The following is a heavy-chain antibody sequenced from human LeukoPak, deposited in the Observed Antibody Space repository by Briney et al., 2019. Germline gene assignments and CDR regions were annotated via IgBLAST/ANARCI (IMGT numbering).Heavy chain of an antibody. V-gene: IGHV4-30-4*08. D-gene: IGHD3-3*01. CDR1: GGPISSGDYY. J-gene: IGHJ4*02. Sequence: PSETLSLTCTVSGGPISSGDYYWSWIRQPPGKGLEWIGYIYYSGSTYYNPSLKSRVTISVDTSKNQFSLKPSSLTAAGPALDFRARWGGGFFIREYWGQGTLVTVSS. CDR2: IYYSGST. CDR3: ARWGGGFFIREY.